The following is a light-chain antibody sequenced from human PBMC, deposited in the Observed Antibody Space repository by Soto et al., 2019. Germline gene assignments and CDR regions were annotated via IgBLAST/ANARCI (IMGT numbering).Light chain of an antibody. CDR2: DNN. J-gene: IGLJ3*02. CDR1: SSKIGNNY. V-gene: IGLV1-51*01. CDR3: GTWDSSLNVV. Sequence: QPVLTQPPSVSAAPGQKVTISCSGNSSKIGNNYVSWYQQFPGKAPKLLIYDNNKRPSGIPDRFSGSRSGTSATLGITGLQTGDEADYYCGTWDSSLNVVFGGGTKLTVL.